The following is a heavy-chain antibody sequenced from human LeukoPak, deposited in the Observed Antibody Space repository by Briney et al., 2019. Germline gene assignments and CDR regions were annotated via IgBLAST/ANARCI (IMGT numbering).Heavy chain of an antibody. V-gene: IGHV1-2*06. Sequence: RASVKVSCKASGYTFTGYYMHWVRQAPGQGLEWMGRINPNSGGTNYAQKFQGRVTMTRNTSISTAYMELSSLRSEDTAVYYCARGMMATISYWGQGTLVTVSS. D-gene: IGHD5-24*01. J-gene: IGHJ4*02. CDR3: ARGMMATISY. CDR1: GYTFTGYY. CDR2: INPNSGGT.